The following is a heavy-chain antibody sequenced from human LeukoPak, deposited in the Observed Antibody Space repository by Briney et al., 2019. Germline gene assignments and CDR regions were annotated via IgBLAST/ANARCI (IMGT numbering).Heavy chain of an antibody. J-gene: IGHJ4*02. CDR3: AKRGTVTTFGHCDY. V-gene: IGHV3-23*01. CDR2: ISDSGGST. CDR1: GFTFSSYA. D-gene: IGHD4-17*01. Sequence: GGSPRLSCVASGFTFSSYAMSWVRQAPGKGLEWVSTISDSGGSTYYADSMKGRFTISRDNSKNTLYLQMNSLRAEDTAIYYCAKRGTVTTFGHCDYWGQGTLVTVSS.